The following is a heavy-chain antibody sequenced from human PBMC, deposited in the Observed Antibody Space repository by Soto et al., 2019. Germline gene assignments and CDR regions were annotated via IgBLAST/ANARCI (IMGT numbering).Heavy chain of an antibody. J-gene: IGHJ5*02. CDR2: ISGSGGST. CDR3: AKAPTPPEGIVVVPAAIRGYNWFDP. Sequence: GGSLRLSCAASGFTFSSYAMSWVRQAPGKGLEWVSAISGSGGSTYYADSVKGRFTISRDNSKNTLYLQMNSLRAEDTAVYYCAKAPTPPEGIVVVPAAIRGYNWFDPWGQGTLVTVSS. CDR1: GFTFSSYA. V-gene: IGHV3-23*01. D-gene: IGHD2-2*02.